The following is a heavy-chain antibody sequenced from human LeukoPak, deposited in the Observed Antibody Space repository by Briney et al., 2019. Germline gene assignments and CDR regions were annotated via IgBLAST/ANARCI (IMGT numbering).Heavy chain of an antibody. CDR2: TDTSGSYI. CDR3: AKGSRDGYNSPRLLAFDI. J-gene: IGHJ3*02. Sequence: PGGSLKLSCAASGCTFSNYGMNWVRQAPGKGLEWVSFTDTSGSYIYYGDSVKGRFTISRDNAKNMLYLQMNSLRAEDTAIYYCAKGSRDGYNSPRLLAFDIWGQGTLVTVSS. D-gene: IGHD5-24*01. CDR1: GCTFSNYG. V-gene: IGHV3-21*04.